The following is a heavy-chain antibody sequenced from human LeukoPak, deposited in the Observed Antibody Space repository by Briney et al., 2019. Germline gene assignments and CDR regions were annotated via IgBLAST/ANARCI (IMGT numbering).Heavy chain of an antibody. J-gene: IGHJ3*02. CDR1: GFTFSSYG. V-gene: IGHV3-30*02. CDR3: AKDRYSGYDRVTFDI. CDR2: IWYDGSNK. Sequence: GGSLRLSCAASGFTFSSYGMHWVRQAPGKGLEWVAVIWYDGSNKYYADSVKGRFTISRDNSKNTLYLQMNSLRAEDTAVYYCAKDRYSGYDRVTFDIWGQGTMVTVSS. D-gene: IGHD5-12*01.